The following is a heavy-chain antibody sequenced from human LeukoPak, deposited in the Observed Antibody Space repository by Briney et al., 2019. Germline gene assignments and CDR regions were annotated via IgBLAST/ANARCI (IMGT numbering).Heavy chain of an antibody. J-gene: IGHJ5*02. CDR3: ARGESSGSNWFDP. Sequence: SETLSLTCTVSGGSISSYYWSWIRQPPGKGLEWIGYIYYSGSSNYNPSLKSRVTLSVNTSKNQFSLKVSSVTAADTAVYYCARGESSGSNWFDPWGQGTLVTVSS. V-gene: IGHV4-59*01. CDR2: IYYSGSS. CDR1: GGSISSYY. D-gene: IGHD3-22*01.